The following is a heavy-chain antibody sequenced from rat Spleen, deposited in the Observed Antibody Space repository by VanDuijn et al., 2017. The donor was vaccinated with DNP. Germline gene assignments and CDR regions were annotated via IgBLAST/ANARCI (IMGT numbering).Heavy chain of an antibody. CDR3: TGGGSTIYPLIY. CDR2: IWSGGST. CDR1: GFSFTSNS. J-gene: IGHJ3*01. D-gene: IGHD1-2*01. V-gene: IGHV2-1*01. Sequence: QVQLKESGPGLVQPSETLSLTCTVSGFSFTSNSIHWVRQPPGKGLEWVGAIWSGGSTDYNSVLKSRLSFSTDPSRNQVFLHMDSLQTEDTAIYFCTGGGSTIYPLIYWGQGTLVTVSS.